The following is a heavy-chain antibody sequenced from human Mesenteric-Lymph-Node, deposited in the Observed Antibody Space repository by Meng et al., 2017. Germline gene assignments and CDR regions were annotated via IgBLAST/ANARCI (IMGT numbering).Heavy chain of an antibody. CDR1: GGSISSGSYY. V-gene: IGHV4-61*02. Sequence: SETLSLTCTVSGGSISSGSYYWSWIRQPAGKGLEWIGRIYTSGSTNYNPSLKSRVTISVDTSKIQSALKRCSVTAADTAVYYCARLGWDCSSTSCYGLDYWGHGTRVTVSS. CDR2: IYTSGST. D-gene: IGHD2-2*01. CDR3: ARLGWDCSSTSCYGLDY. J-gene: IGHJ4*01.